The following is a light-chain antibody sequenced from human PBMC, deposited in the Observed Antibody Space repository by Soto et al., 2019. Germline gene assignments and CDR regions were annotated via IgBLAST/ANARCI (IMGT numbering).Light chain of an antibody. V-gene: IGLV2-14*03. CDR3: SSYTAFTTYV. Sequence: SALTQPASVSGSPGQSITISCTGTNSDVGAYSYVSWYQQYPGKAPKLLIYDVGARPSGISDRFSGSKSGNTASLTLSGLQAEDEADYYCSSYTAFTTYVFGSGTKVTVL. CDR2: DVG. CDR1: NSDVGAYSY. J-gene: IGLJ1*01.